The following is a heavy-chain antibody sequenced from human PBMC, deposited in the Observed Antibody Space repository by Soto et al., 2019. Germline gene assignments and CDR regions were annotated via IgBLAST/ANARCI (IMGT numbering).Heavy chain of an antibody. CDR2: ISYHGSNQ. CDR1: GFTFSSYG. J-gene: IGHJ6*02. D-gene: IGHD2-2*01. CDR3: AKGYCSSTSCPYYYYYYAMDV. V-gene: IGHV3-30*18. Sequence: GGSLRLSCAASGFTFSSYGMHWVRQAPGEGLEWVALISYHGSNQYYGDSVKGRFTISRDNSKNMLYLQMNSLRAEDTAVYFCAKGYCSSTSCPYYYYYYAMDVWGQGTTVTSP.